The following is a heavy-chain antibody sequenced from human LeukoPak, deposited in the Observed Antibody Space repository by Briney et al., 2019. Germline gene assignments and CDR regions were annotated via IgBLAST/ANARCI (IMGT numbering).Heavy chain of an antibody. CDR1: GGSIGSSSYY. Sequence: SETLSLTCTVSGGSIGSSSYYWGWIRQPPGKGLEWIGSIYYSGGTYYNPSLKSRVTISVDTSKNQFSLKLSSVTAADTAVYYCARIGAYDFWSGFLRSTYYFDYWGQGTLVTVSS. CDR2: IYYSGGT. CDR3: ARIGAYDFWSGFLRSTYYFDY. J-gene: IGHJ4*02. V-gene: IGHV4-39*07. D-gene: IGHD3-3*01.